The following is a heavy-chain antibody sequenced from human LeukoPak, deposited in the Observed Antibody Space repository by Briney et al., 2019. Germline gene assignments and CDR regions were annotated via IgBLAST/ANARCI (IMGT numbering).Heavy chain of an antibody. Sequence: SGGSLRLSCAASGFTFSSFWMSWVRQGPGKGLEWVANIKQDGSEKYYVDSVKGRFTISRDNAKNSLYLQMNSLRAEDTAVYYCARYYDISRRSEPWGQGTLVTVSS. D-gene: IGHD3-9*01. J-gene: IGHJ5*02. CDR1: GFTFSSFW. CDR3: ARYYDISRRSEP. V-gene: IGHV3-7*01. CDR2: IKQDGSEK.